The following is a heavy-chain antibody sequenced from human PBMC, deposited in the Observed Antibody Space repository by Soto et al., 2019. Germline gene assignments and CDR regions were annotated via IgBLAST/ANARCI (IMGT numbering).Heavy chain of an antibody. V-gene: IGHV4-34*01. CDR2: INHSGST. Sequence: SEPLSLTCAVYGGSFSGYYWSWIRQPPGKGVEWIGEINHSGSTNYNPSLKSRVTISVDTSKNQFSLKLSSVTAADTAVYYCARGAYYDFWSGYRYFVYWGQGTLVTVSS. J-gene: IGHJ4*02. D-gene: IGHD3-3*01. CDR3: ARGAYYDFWSGYRYFVY. CDR1: GGSFSGYY.